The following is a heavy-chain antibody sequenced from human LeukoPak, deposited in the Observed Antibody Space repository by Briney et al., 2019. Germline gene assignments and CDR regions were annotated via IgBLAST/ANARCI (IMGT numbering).Heavy chain of an antibody. V-gene: IGHV3-53*01. CDR2: INSCGTT. CDR1: GFTVSSNY. CDR3: RRYDSSGDYFDY. Sequence: PVGSLRLSCAVSGFTVSSNYMSWVRQAPGKGLEWVSVINSCGTTYYADSVKGRFTISRDNSKNTLYLQMNSLRAEDTAVYYCRRYDSSGDYFDYWGQGTLVTVSS. D-gene: IGHD3-22*01. J-gene: IGHJ4*02.